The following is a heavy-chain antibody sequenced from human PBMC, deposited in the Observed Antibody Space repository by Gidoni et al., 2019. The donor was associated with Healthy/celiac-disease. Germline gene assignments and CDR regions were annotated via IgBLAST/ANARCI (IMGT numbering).Heavy chain of an antibody. Sequence: QLQLQESGPGLVKPPETLSLTCTVAGGSLSSSRYYWGWIRQPPGKGLEWIGSIYYSGSTYYNPSIKSRVTISVDTSKNQFSLKLSSVTAADTAVYYCARHENYYDSSGYRPSLGYGMDVWGQGTTVTVSS. D-gene: IGHD3-22*01. CDR2: IYYSGST. CDR1: GGSLSSSRYY. V-gene: IGHV4-39*01. J-gene: IGHJ6*02. CDR3: ARHENYYDSSGYRPSLGYGMDV.